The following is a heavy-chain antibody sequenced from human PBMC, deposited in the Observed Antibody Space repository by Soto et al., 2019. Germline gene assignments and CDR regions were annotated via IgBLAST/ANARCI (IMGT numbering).Heavy chain of an antibody. J-gene: IGHJ6*02. Sequence: EVQLVESGGGLVQPGGSLRLSCAASGFTLSSYDIHWVRQATGEGLAWVSGIGSGGDTHYADSVKGRFIISREDGKNSLLLQMNNLGVGERPVYYCTRKTPPTGMEVWGQGARVNVSS. CDR3: TRKTPPTGMEV. CDR2: IGSGGDT. V-gene: IGHV3-13*01. CDR1: GFTLSSYD. D-gene: IGHD3-9*01.